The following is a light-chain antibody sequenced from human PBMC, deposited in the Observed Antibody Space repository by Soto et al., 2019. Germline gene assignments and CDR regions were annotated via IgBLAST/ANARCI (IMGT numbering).Light chain of an antibody. Sequence: QSALTQPASVSGSPGQSITISCTGTSSDVGFYNLISWYQQHPGKAPKVIIFEVTKRPSGVSDRIPGSKSGNTASLTISGPQAGDEADFYRLPHPGVFGGGTKPPVL. V-gene: IGLV2-23*02. CDR1: SSDVGFYNL. J-gene: IGLJ3*02. CDR2: EVT. CDR3: LPHPGV.